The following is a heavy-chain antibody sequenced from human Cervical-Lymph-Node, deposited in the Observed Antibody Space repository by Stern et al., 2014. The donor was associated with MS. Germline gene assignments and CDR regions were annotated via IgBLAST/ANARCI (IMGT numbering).Heavy chain of an antibody. J-gene: IGHJ6*02. CDR3: VRTESFYYYDGMDV. CDR2: ISHDGSNK. V-gene: IGHV3-30*09. CDR1: GSTFSKSA. Sequence: VQLVESGGGVVPPGRSLRLSCADSGSTFSKSAMHWVRQAPGKGLEWVAVISHDGSNKQYGDSVKGRLAISRDNSRNTLSLEIYSLRAEDTAVYYCVRTESFYYYDGMDVWGHGTTFIVSS.